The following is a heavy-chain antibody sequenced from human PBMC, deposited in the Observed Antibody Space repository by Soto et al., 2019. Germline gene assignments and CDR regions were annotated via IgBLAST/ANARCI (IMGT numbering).Heavy chain of an antibody. CDR1: GGSISSSSYY. CDR3: ARHSGYSSGWPIRYYYYYYGMDV. J-gene: IGHJ6*02. D-gene: IGHD6-19*01. CDR2: IYYSGST. V-gene: IGHV4-39*01. Sequence: SDTLSLTCTVSGGSISSSSYYWGWIHQPPGKGLEWIGSIYYSGSTYYNPSLKSRVTISVDTSKNQFSLKLSSVTAADTAVYYCARHSGYSSGWPIRYYYYYYGMDVWGQGTTVTVSS.